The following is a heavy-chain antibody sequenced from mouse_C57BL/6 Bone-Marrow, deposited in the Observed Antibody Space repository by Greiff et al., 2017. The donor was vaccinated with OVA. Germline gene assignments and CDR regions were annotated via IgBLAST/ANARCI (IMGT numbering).Heavy chain of an antibody. J-gene: IGHJ3*01. V-gene: IGHV1-81*01. CDR1: GYTFTSYG. Sequence: QVQLQQSGAELARPGASVKLSCKASGYTFTSYGISWVKQSPGQGLEWIGEIYPSSGNTYYNEKFKGKATLTVDKSSSTAYMELRSLTSEDTAVYFCARGITTVVAPIAYWGQGTLVTVSA. CDR2: IYPSSGNT. D-gene: IGHD1-1*01. CDR3: ARGITTVVAPIAY.